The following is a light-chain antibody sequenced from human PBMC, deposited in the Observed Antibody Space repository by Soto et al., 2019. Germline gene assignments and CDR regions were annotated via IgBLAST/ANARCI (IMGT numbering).Light chain of an antibody. CDR3: QQRYRWPET. CDR1: QSVTNF. V-gene: IGKV3-11*01. J-gene: IGKJ1*01. CDR2: NAS. Sequence: EIGLTQCPGTLSLSPGERATLSCRASQSVTNFLAWYQQKPGQSPSLLIYNASHRATGIPARFSGSGSGTDFTLTISSLEPEDFAVYYCQQRYRWPETFGQGTKVDIK.